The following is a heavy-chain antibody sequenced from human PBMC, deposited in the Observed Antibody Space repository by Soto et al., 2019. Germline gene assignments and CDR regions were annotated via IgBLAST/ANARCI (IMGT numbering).Heavy chain of an antibody. Sequence: EVQLVESGGGLVQPGGSRRVSCAASGFSFSNYAMNWVRQAPGKGLEWVSYISIGSGSIFYADSVKGRFTISRDDAKNSLSMQMHTLRDEDTAVYYCVRDDRWAFDFWGQGTMVTVSS. J-gene: IGHJ3*01. CDR3: VRDDRWAFDF. V-gene: IGHV3-48*02. D-gene: IGHD3-22*01. CDR1: GFSFSNYA. CDR2: ISIGSGSI.